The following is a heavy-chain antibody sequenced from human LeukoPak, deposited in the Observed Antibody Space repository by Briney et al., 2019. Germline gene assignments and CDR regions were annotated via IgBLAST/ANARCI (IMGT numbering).Heavy chain of an antibody. D-gene: IGHD1-26*01. Sequence: GGSLRLSCAASGFTFSSYAMHWVRQAPGKGLEWAAVIPYDGSSKYYADSVKGRFTISRDNSKNTLYLQMNSLRAEDTAVYYCASKNGSYWGQGTLVTVSS. V-gene: IGHV3-30-3*01. J-gene: IGHJ4*02. CDR1: GFTFSSYA. CDR2: IPYDGSSK. CDR3: ASKNGSY.